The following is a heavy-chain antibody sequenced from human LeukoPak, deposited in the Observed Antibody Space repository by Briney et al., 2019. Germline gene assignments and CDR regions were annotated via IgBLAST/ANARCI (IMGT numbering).Heavy chain of an antibody. Sequence: PSETLSLTCTVSGGSISSSSYYWGWIRQPPGKGLEWIGSIYYSGSTYYNPSLKSRVTISVDTSKNQFSLKLSSVTAADTAVYYCARLVPTMTTVTLWGQGTLVTVSS. J-gene: IGHJ4*02. CDR1: GGSISSSSYY. V-gene: IGHV4-39*01. D-gene: IGHD4-11*01. CDR2: IYYSGST. CDR3: ARLVPTMTTVTL.